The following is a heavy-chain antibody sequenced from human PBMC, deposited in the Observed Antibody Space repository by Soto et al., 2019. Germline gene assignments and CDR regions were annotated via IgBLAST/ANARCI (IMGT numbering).Heavy chain of an antibody. V-gene: IGHV2-5*02. CDR1: GFSLSTTGVG. CDR3: AHRREYCSGCSCYSHIFDY. CDR2: IYWDDDK. Sequence: QITLKESGPTLVKPTQTLTLTCTFSGFSLSTTGVGVGWIRQPPGKALEWLALIYWDDDKRYSPSLESRLTITKDTSKNQVVLTMTNVDPLDTATYYCAHRREYCSGCSCYSHIFDYWGQGTLVTVSS. D-gene: IGHD2-15*01. J-gene: IGHJ4*02.